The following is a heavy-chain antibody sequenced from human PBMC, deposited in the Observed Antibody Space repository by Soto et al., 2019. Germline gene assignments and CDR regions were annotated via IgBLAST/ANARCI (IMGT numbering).Heavy chain of an antibody. V-gene: IGHV1-69*13. CDR3: ARARGSYYYDSSGYYPSPDAFDI. J-gene: IGHJ3*02. Sequence: GASVKVSCKASGGTFSSYAISWVRQAPGQGLEWMGGIIPIFGTANYAQKFQGRVTITADESTSTAYMELSSLRSEDTAAYYCARARGSYYYDSSGYYPSPDAFDIWGQGTMVTVSS. CDR2: IIPIFGTA. D-gene: IGHD3-22*01. CDR1: GGTFSSYA.